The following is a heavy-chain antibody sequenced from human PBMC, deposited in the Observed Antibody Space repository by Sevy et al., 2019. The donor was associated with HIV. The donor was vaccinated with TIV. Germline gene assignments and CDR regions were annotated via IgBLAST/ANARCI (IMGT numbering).Heavy chain of an antibody. CDR2: ISYDGSNK. Sequence: GGSLRLSCVVSGFTFTTSGMHWVRQAPGKGLEWVAVISYDGSNKYYADSVKGQFTISRDNSKNTLYLQMNSLRAEDTAVYYCAKGESGYSSSSVDYWGQGTLVTVSS. D-gene: IGHD6-6*01. V-gene: IGHV3-30*18. J-gene: IGHJ4*02. CDR3: AKGESGYSSSSVDY. CDR1: GFTFTTSG.